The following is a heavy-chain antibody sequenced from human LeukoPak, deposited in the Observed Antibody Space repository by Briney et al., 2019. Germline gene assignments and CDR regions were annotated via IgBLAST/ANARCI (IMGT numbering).Heavy chain of an antibody. Sequence: PGGTLRLSCAASGFTFSSYGMSWVRQAPGKGLEWVSAISGSGGSTYYTDSVKGRFTISRDNSKNTVYLQMNTLRAEDTALYYCARGGTLVRGGDPFDYWGQGTLVTVSS. CDR2: ISGSGGST. V-gene: IGHV3-23*01. CDR3: ARGGTLVRGGDPFDY. D-gene: IGHD3-10*01. CDR1: GFTFSSYG. J-gene: IGHJ4*02.